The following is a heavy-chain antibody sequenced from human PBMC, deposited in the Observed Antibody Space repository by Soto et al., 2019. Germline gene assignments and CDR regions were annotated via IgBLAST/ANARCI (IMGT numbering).Heavy chain of an antibody. CDR1: GGSISTSRSY. Sequence: SETLSLTCNVSGGSISTSRSYWAWIRQPPGKGLEWLANIFYSGSTYYNPSLASRVTVSVDTSKNEFSLKLRSVTAADTAVYYCARQPTTGDTDLWFYPWGQGTLVTVSS. CDR3: ARQPTTGDTDLWFYP. J-gene: IGHJ5*02. D-gene: IGHD2-21*01. V-gene: IGHV4-39*01. CDR2: IFYSGST.